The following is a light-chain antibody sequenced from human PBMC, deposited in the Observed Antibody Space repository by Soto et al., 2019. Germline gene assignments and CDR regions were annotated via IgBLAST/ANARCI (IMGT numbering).Light chain of an antibody. J-gene: IGKJ5*01. V-gene: IGKV3-20*01. CDR2: GAS. Sequence: EIVLTQSPGTLSLSPGERATLSCRASHSVSSSYLAWYQQKPDQAPRLLIYGASSRATGIPDRSSGSGSGTDFTLTISRLEPEDFAVYYCQQFDTSPPSTFGQGTRLEIK. CDR1: HSVSSSY. CDR3: QQFDTSPPST.